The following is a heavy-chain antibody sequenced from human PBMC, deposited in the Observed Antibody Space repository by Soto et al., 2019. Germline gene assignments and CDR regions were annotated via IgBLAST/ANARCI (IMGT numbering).Heavy chain of an antibody. CDR3: ARLVGNSWIDY. D-gene: IGHD6-13*01. V-gene: IGHV6-1*01. Sequence: SQTLSLTCAISGDSVSNNSVVWNWIRQSPSRGLEWLGRTYYRSKWSYEYAESVKSRIIINPDTSKNQLSLQLNSVTPEDTGVYYCARLVGNSWIDYCGQGTLVTVSS. CDR1: GDSVSNNSVV. CDR2: TYYRSKWSY. J-gene: IGHJ4*02.